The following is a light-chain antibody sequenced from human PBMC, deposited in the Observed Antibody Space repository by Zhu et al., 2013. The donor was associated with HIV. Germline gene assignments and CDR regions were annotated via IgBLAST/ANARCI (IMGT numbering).Light chain of an antibody. Sequence: EIVLTQSPVSLSLSPGERATLSCRASQSVSSSFLAWYQQKPGQAPRLLIYGASTRATDIPARFSGSGSGTDFTLTISSLQSEDFAVYYCQQYNNWPEAFGPGTKVDIK. V-gene: IGKV3-15*01. CDR1: QSVSSS. CDR2: GAS. CDR3: QQYNNWPEA. J-gene: IGKJ3*01.